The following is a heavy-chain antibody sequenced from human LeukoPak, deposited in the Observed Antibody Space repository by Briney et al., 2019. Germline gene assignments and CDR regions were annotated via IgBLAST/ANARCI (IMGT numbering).Heavy chain of an antibody. CDR2: INANSDDT. J-gene: IGHJ4*02. CDR3: AREISGYSDY. CDR1: GYTFAGYY. Sequence: GASVKVSCKASGYTFAGYYMHWVRQAPGQGLEWMGWINANSDDTKYAQKFQGRVTMTRDTSISTAYMELSRLRSDDTAMYYCAREISGYSDYWGQGTLVTVSS. D-gene: IGHD3-22*01. V-gene: IGHV1-2*02.